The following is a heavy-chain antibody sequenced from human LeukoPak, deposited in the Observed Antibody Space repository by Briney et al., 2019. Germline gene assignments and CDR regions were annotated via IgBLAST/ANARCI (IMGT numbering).Heavy chain of an antibody. V-gene: IGHV1-69*04. CDR2: IIPILGIA. CDR3: ARGPVDCSGGSCYSYYFDY. Sequence: ASVKVSCKASGGTFSSYAISWGRQAPGQGLEWMGRIIPILGIANYAQKFQGRVTITADKSTSTAYMELSSLRSEDTAVYYCARGPVDCSGGSCYSYYFDYWGQGTLVTVSS. D-gene: IGHD2-15*01. CDR1: GGTFSSYA. J-gene: IGHJ4*02.